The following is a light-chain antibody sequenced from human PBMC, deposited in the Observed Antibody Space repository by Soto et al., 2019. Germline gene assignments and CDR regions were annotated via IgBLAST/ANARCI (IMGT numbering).Light chain of an antibody. J-gene: IGKJ1*01. CDR1: QRIGTH. V-gene: IGKV1-39*01. CDR3: QQSYSNPWT. Sequence: DIQMTQSPSSLSASVGDRVTITCRTSQRIGTHLNWYHEKPGKAPKLLIYAASSLQSGVPSRFSGSGSGTDFTLTISSLQPKDFATYYGQQSYSNPWTFGQGTKVEIK. CDR2: AAS.